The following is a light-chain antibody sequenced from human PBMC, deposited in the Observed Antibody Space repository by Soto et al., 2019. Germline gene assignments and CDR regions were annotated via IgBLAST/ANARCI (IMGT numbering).Light chain of an antibody. J-gene: IGKJ1*01. CDR3: QQYYSTPRT. CDR1: QSVSSY. V-gene: IGKV3-11*01. CDR2: DAS. Sequence: EIVLTQSPATLSLSPGERATLSCRASQSVSSYLAWYQQKPGQAPRLLIYDASNRATGIPDRFSGSGSGTDFTLTTSSLQAEDVAVYYCQQYYSTPRTFGQGTKVDIK.